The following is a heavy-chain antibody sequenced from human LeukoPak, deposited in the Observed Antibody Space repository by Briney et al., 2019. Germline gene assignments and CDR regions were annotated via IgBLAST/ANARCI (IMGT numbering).Heavy chain of an antibody. CDR2: ISNSSTYI. CDR1: GFTFSSYA. CDR3: ARDRAVAGTDAFDI. D-gene: IGHD6-19*01. Sequence: GGSLRLSCAASGFTFSSYAMSWVRQAPGKGLEWVSSISNSSTYIYYADSVKGRFTISRDNVQNSLYLQMNSLRAEDTAVYYCARDRAVAGTDAFDIWGQGTMVTVSS. J-gene: IGHJ3*02. V-gene: IGHV3-21*01.